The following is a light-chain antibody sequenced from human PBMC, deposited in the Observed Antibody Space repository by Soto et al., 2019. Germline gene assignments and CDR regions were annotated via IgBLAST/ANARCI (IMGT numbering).Light chain of an antibody. Sequence: DIQLTQSPFFLSASVGDRVTITCRASQGIRSYLAWYQQSPGKAPELLIYGASTLRTGVASRFSGSGSGTEFTLTISSLQPEDFATYFCQQLNILPPLFTFGPGTKVDIK. CDR2: GAS. J-gene: IGKJ3*01. V-gene: IGKV1-9*01. CDR1: QGIRSY. CDR3: QQLNILPPLFT.